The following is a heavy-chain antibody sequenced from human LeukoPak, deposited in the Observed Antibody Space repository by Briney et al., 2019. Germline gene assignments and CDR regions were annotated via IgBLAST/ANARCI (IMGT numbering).Heavy chain of an antibody. CDR1: GFTFSSYS. CDR3: AKDYSLYCSSASCYTPFDY. D-gene: IGHD2-2*02. J-gene: IGHJ4*02. CDR2: VRYDGSNK. Sequence: GGSLRLSCAASGFTFSSYSMNWVRQAPGKGLEWLAFVRYDGSNKYYADSVKGRFTISRDYSRNMLYLQMDSLRAEDTAFYYCAKDYSLYCSSASCYTPFDYWGQGALVTVSS. V-gene: IGHV3-30*02.